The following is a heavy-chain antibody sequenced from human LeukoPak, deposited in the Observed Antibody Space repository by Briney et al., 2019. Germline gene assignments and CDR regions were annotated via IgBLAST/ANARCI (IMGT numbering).Heavy chain of an antibody. D-gene: IGHD3-22*01. J-gene: IGHJ3*02. Sequence: GGSLRLSCAASGLTFSTAWMTWVRQAPGEGLEWVGRIKSNTDGGTTDYAAPVKGRFSISRDDSKNTLYLQMDGLKTEDTAVYYCTTNPYDRSGYHIWGQGTMVTVSS. CDR3: TTNPYDRSGYHI. CDR1: GLTFSTAW. CDR2: IKSNTDGGTT. V-gene: IGHV3-15*01.